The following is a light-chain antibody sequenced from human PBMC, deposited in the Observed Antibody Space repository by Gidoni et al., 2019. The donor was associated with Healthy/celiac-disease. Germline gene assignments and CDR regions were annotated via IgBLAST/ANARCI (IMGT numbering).Light chain of an antibody. J-gene: IGKJ1*01. V-gene: IGKV1-39*01. CDR2: AAS. CDR3: QQSYSTPQR. Sequence: DIQMTQSPSSLSASVGDRVTITCRASQSISSYLNWYQQKPGKAPKLLIYAASSLQSGVPSRFSGSGSGTDFTLTISSLQPEDFATYYCQQSYSTPQRVXQGTKVEIK. CDR1: QSISSY.